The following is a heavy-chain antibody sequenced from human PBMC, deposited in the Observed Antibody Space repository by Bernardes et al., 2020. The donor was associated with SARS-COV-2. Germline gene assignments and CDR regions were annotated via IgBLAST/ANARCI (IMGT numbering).Heavy chain of an antibody. D-gene: IGHD2-21*01. CDR2: ITGASKSI. Sequence: GGSLRLSCVDSGLTFNRHAMSWVRLAPGRGLEWVAGITGASKSIFYADSVKGRFTISKDFSRNNAYLQMSSLTAEDTAVYYCARDYVVGDSLWYFDLWGRGTLVTVSS. J-gene: IGHJ2*01. CDR3: ARDYVVGDSLWYFDL. CDR1: GLTFNRHA. V-gene: IGHV3-23*01.